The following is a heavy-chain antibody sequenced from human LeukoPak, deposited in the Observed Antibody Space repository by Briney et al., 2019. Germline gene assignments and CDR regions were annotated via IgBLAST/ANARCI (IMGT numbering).Heavy chain of an antibody. Sequence: ASVKVSCKASGYTFTGYYIHWVRQAPAQGLEWMRWINPNSGGTNYAQNFQGSITMTRDTSISTAYMELSRLRSDDTAVYYCATTRRYYYDSSGPDAFDLWGQGTMVTVSS. J-gene: IGHJ3*01. CDR2: INPNSGGT. CDR3: ATTRRYYYDSSGPDAFDL. D-gene: IGHD3-22*01. CDR1: GYTFTGYY. V-gene: IGHV1-2*02.